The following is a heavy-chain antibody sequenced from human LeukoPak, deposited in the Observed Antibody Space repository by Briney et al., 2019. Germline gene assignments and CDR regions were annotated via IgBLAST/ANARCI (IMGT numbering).Heavy chain of an antibody. D-gene: IGHD4-11*01. CDR1: GFIFSNAW. Sequence: GGSLRLSCEGSGFIFSNAWMSWVRQAPGKGLEWVGRVTTTAEGGPTDYGAPVRGRFTISRDDSKSTVYLQMNSLKTQDTDIYYCTAGLGKTDDDSWGQGTLVTVSS. V-gene: IGHV3-15*01. J-gene: IGHJ4*02. CDR2: VTTTAEGGPT. CDR3: TAGLGKTDDDS.